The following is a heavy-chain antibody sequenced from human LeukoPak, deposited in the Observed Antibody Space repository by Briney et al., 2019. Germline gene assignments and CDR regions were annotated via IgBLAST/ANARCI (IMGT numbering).Heavy chain of an antibody. V-gene: IGHV3-23*01. J-gene: IGHJ6*03. CDR1: GFTFSSYA. Sequence: GGSLRLSCAASGFTFSSYAMSWVRQAPGKGLEWVSAISGSGGSTYYADSVKGRFNISRDNSKNTLYLQMNSLRAEDTAVYYCAKGGANMVRGVITMDVWGKGTTVTVSS. CDR3: AKGGANMVRGVITMDV. CDR2: ISGSGGST. D-gene: IGHD3-10*01.